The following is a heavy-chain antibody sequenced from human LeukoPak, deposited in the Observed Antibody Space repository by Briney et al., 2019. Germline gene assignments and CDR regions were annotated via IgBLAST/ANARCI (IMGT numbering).Heavy chain of an antibody. CDR2: ISGSGGST. J-gene: IGHJ4*02. Sequence: PGRSLRLSCAASGFTFSSYAMSWVRQAPGKGLEWVSAISGSGGSTYYADSVKGRVTISRDNSKNTLYLQMNSLRAEDTAVYYCASRSSVAASGPGWGQGTLVTVSS. CDR3: ASRSSVAASGPG. V-gene: IGHV3-23*01. CDR1: GFTFSSYA. D-gene: IGHD2-15*01.